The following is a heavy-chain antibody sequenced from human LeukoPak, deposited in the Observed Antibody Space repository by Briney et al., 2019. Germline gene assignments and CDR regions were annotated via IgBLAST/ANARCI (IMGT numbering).Heavy chain of an antibody. J-gene: IGHJ4*02. CDR3: ARGSTMAGTRYFDY. CDR2: IIPIFGTA. CDR1: GGTFSSYA. D-gene: IGHD6-19*01. V-gene: IGHV1-69*05. Sequence: ASVKVTCKASGGTFSSYAISWVRQAPGQGLEWMGRIIPIFGTANYAQKFQGRVTITTDESTSTAYMELSSLRSEDTAVYYCARGSTMAGTRYFDYWGQGTLVTVSS.